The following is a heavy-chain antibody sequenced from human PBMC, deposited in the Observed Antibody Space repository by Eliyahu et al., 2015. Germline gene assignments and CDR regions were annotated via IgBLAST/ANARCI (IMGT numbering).Heavy chain of an antibody. D-gene: IGHD1-26*01. CDR1: GFXFDDYX. CDR3: AKGRWELPVDAFDI. CDR2: ISWNSGSI. J-gene: IGHJ3*02. V-gene: IGHV3-9*01. Sequence: EVQLXESGGGLXQPGRSLXLSCAXSGFXFDDYXMHWVRQAPGKGLEWVSGISWNSGSIGYADSVKGRFTISRDNAKNSLYLQMNSLRAEDTALYYCAKGRWELPVDAFDIWGQGTMVTVSS.